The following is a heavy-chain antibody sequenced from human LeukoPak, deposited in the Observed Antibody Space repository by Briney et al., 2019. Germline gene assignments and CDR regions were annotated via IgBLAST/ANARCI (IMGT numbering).Heavy chain of an antibody. CDR3: ARAGYSSGWYNWFDP. J-gene: IGHJ5*02. V-gene: IGHV4-34*01. CDR2: INHSGST. CDR1: GGSFSGYY. Sequence: KTSETLSLTCAVYGGSFSGYYWSWIRQPPGKGLEWIGEINHSGSTNYNPSLKSRVTISVDTSKNQCSLKLSSVTAADTAVYYCARAGYSSGWYNWFDPWGQGTLVTVSS. D-gene: IGHD6-19*01.